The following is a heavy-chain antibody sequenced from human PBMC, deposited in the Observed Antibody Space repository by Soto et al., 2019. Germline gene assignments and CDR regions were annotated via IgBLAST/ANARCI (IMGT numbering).Heavy chain of an antibody. D-gene: IGHD4-17*01. CDR3: AHPRGYGVFDAYDI. V-gene: IGHV3-23*01. J-gene: IGHJ3*02. Sequence: EAQLLESGGGLIQPGGSLRLSCEDSGFTFSTYAMSWVRQAPGKGLEWVSALTPSGGETFYADSVKGRFTISRDNSMNAVYLQMNSLRIEDTAVYYCAHPRGYGVFDAYDIWGQGTMVTVSS. CDR1: GFTFSTYA. CDR2: LTPSGGET.